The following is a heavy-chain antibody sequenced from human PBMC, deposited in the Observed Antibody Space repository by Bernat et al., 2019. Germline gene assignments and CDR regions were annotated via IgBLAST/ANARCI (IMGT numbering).Heavy chain of an antibody. Sequence: EVQLVESGGGLVKPGGSLRLSCAASDFSFSNTWMNWVRQAPGKGLEWVGRIKSKTDGGTTDYAAPVKGRFTISRDDSKNTLYLQMNSLKTEDTAVYYCTTYTYYYDSSGYRYYFDYWGQGTLVTVSS. CDR1: DFSFSNTW. J-gene: IGHJ4*02. D-gene: IGHD3-22*01. CDR2: IKSKTDGGTT. V-gene: IGHV3-15*07. CDR3: TTYTYYYDSSGYRYYFDY.